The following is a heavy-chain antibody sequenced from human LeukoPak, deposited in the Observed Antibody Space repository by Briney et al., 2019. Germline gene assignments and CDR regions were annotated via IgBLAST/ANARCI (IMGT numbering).Heavy chain of an antibody. Sequence: GESLKISCAASGFTFTTYAMHWVRQAPGGGLEYVSAISTDGGGTYYANSVKGRFTISRDNSKNTLYLQTGSLRVEDMAVYYCARYSSGSCYDYWGQGTLVTVSS. CDR3: ARYSSGSCYDY. D-gene: IGHD6-13*01. V-gene: IGHV3-64*01. J-gene: IGHJ4*02. CDR2: ISTDGGGT. CDR1: GFTFTTYA.